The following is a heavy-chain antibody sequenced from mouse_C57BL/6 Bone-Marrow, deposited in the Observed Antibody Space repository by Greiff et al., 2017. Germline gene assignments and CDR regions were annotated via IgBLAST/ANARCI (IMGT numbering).Heavy chain of an antibody. Sequence: EVNVVESGGGLVKPGGSLKLSCAASGFTFSSYAMSWVRQTPEKRLEWVATISDGGSYTYYPDNVKGRFTISRDNAKNNLYLQMSHLKSEDTAMYYCAREVTTVVEFAYWGQGTLVTVSA. CDR1: GFTFSSYA. V-gene: IGHV5-4*01. CDR3: AREVTTVVEFAY. J-gene: IGHJ3*01. CDR2: ISDGGSYT. D-gene: IGHD1-1*01.